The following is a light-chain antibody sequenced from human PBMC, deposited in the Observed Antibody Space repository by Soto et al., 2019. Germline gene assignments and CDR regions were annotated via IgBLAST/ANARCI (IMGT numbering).Light chain of an antibody. Sequence: QSVLTQHASVSGSPGQSITISCTGTSSDVGGYNYVSWYQQHPGKAPKLMIYDVSNRPSGVSNRFSGSKSGNTASLTISGLQAEDEADYYCSSYTSSSLHVFGTGTKLTVL. CDR1: SSDVGGYNY. J-gene: IGLJ1*01. CDR3: SSYTSSSLHV. V-gene: IGLV2-14*03. CDR2: DVS.